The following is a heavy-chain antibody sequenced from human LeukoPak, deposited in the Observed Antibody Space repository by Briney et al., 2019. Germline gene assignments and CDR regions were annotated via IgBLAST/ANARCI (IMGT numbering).Heavy chain of an antibody. V-gene: IGHV3-7*03. D-gene: IGHD4-17*01. CDR3: ARGYGDYGL. Sequence: GGSLRLSCAASGLLFSIYWMTWVRQAPGKGLEWVANIKQDGSEKYYVDSVTGRFTIFRDNAKNLLYLQMNSLRAEDTAVYYCARGYGDYGLWGQGTLVTVSS. CDR2: IKQDGSEK. CDR1: GLLFSIYW. J-gene: IGHJ4*02.